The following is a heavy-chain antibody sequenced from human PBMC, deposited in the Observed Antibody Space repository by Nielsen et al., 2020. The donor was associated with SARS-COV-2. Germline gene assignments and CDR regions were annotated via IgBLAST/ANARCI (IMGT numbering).Heavy chain of an antibody. CDR3: ARDLSDDILTGYYYYYGMDV. D-gene: IGHD3-9*01. Sequence: ASVKVSCKASGYTFTSYGISWVRQAPGQGLEWMGWISAYNGNTNYAQKLQGRVTMTTDTSTSTAYMELRSLRSDDTAVYYCARDLSDDILTGYYYYYGMDVWGQGTTVTVSS. CDR2: ISAYNGNT. V-gene: IGHV1-18*01. J-gene: IGHJ6*02. CDR1: GYTFTSYG.